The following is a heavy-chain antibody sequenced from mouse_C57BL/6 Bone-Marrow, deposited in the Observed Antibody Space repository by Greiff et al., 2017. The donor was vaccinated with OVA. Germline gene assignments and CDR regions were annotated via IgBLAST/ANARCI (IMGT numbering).Heavy chain of an antibody. Sequence: QVQLKESGPGLVAPSQSLSITCTVSGFSLTSYGVHWVRQPPGKGLEWLVVIWSDGSTTYNSALKSRLSISKDNSKSQVFLKMNSLQTDDTAMYYCARHTTVVAPWFAYWGQGTLVTVSA. CDR1: GFSLTSYG. D-gene: IGHD1-1*01. V-gene: IGHV2-6-1*01. CDR3: ARHTTVVAPWFAY. J-gene: IGHJ3*01. CDR2: IWSDGST.